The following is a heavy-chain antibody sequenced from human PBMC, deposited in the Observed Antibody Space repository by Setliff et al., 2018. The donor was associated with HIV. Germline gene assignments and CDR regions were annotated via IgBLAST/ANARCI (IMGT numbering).Heavy chain of an antibody. V-gene: IGHV3-21*01. CDR3: VKDEEYIGVVSATMNMPGYYHYYYMDV. D-gene: IGHD2-2*01. CDR1: GFSFSNYG. Sequence: GGSLRLSCAASGFSFSNYGMHWVRQAPGKGLEWVASISGGGKSIYYADSVKGRFTISRDNADRSLYLQMNSLRAEDTAVYYCVKDEEYIGVVSATMNMPGYYHYYYMDVWGKGTTVTVSS. CDR2: ISGGGKSI. J-gene: IGHJ6*03.